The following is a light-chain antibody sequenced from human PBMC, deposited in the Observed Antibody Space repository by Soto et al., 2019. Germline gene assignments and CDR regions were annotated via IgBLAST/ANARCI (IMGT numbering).Light chain of an antibody. Sequence: QSALTQPASVSGSPGQSITISCTGTSSDVGGDNLVYWYQQHPGKATKLMIYDISKRPSGVSNRFSGSKSGNTASLTIAGLQADDDADYYCCSDAGSSTVVFGGGTKLTVL. CDR3: CSDAGSSTVV. V-gene: IGLV2-23*02. CDR1: SSDVGGDNL. CDR2: DIS. J-gene: IGLJ3*02.